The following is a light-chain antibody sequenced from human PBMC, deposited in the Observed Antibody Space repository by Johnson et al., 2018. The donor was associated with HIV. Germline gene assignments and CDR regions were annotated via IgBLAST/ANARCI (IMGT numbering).Light chain of an antibody. CDR3: GTWDSSLSAGGV. J-gene: IGLJ1*01. CDR2: DDI. Sequence: QSVLTQPPSVSAAPGQKVTISCSGSSSNIGNNSVSWYQQVPGTAPKLLIYDDIKRPSGIPDRFSGSKSGTSATLGITGLQTGDEADYYCGTWDSSLSAGGVFGTGTKVTVL. CDR1: SSNIGNNS. V-gene: IGLV1-51*01.